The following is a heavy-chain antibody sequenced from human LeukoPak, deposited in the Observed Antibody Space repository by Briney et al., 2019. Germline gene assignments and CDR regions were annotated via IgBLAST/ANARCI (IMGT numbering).Heavy chain of an antibody. CDR3: AKDLIAGPPDYFDY. D-gene: IGHD2-21*01. CDR1: GFTFTIHA. V-gene: IGHV3-30-3*01. Sequence: EGSLRLSCAASGFTFTIHAVHWARQAPGKGPEWVAVTDGTNKFYSDSVRGRFTISGDTSKNTIYLQMNSLRPEDTAMYYCAKDLIAGPPDYFDYWGQGTLVSVSS. CDR2: TDGTNK. J-gene: IGHJ4*02.